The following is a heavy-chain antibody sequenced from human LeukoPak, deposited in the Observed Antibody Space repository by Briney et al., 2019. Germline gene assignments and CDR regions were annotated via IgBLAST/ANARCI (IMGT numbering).Heavy chain of an antibody. CDR3: AKDGFARYCSSTSCYTYYFDY. V-gene: IGHV3-23*01. Sequence: QPGGSLRLSCAASGFTFSSYAMSWVRQAPGKGLEWVSAISGSGGSTYYADSVKGRFTISRDNSKNTLYLQMNSLRAEDTAVYYCAKDGFARYCSSTSCYTYYFDYWGQGTLVTVSS. CDR2: ISGSGGST. D-gene: IGHD2-2*02. CDR1: GFTFSSYA. J-gene: IGHJ4*02.